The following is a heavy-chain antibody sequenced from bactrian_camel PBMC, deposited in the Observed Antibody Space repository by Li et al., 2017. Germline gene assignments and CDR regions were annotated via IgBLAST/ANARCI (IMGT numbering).Heavy chain of an antibody. D-gene: IGHD1*01. V-gene: IGHV3S54*01. CDR3: AADRFRAAAWSLASNFRY. J-gene: IGHJ6*01. CDR2: LCPGFGGT. Sequence: QLVESGGGSVQAGGSLRLSCVASGVTRSIKSIGWFRQVLGEPREGVAALCPGFGGTYYADSVKGRFTISQDNTKNTVYLQMNSLKPEDTAMYYCAADRFRAAAWSLASNFRYWGLGTQVTVS. CDR1: GVTRSIKS.